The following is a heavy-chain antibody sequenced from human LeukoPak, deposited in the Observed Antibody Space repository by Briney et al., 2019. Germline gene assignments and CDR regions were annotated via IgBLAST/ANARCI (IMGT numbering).Heavy chain of an antibody. CDR2: IRGTGGDT. CDR1: GFTFSSYV. CDR3: AKGITVAGLFDY. J-gene: IGHJ4*02. Sequence: GSLRLSCVASGFTFSSYVMSWVRQAPGKGLEWVSAIRGTGGDTFYADSVKGRFTISRDNSKNTLYLQMNSLRAEDTAIYYCAKGITVAGLFDYWGQGTLATVSS. D-gene: IGHD6-13*01. V-gene: IGHV3-23*01.